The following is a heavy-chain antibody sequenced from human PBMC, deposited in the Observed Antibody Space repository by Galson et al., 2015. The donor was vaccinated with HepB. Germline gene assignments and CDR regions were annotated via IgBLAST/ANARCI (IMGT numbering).Heavy chain of an antibody. V-gene: IGHV3-30-3*01. CDR2: ISYDGSNK. CDR1: GFTFSSYA. D-gene: IGHD5-18*01. CDR3: ARDSAGRSYGPINPYWYFDL. Sequence: SLRLSCAASGFTFSSYAMHWVRQAPGKGLEWVAVISYDGSNKYYADSVKGRFTISRDNSKNTLYLQMNSLRAEDTAVYYCARDSAGRSYGPINPYWYFDLWGRGTLVTVSS. J-gene: IGHJ2*01.